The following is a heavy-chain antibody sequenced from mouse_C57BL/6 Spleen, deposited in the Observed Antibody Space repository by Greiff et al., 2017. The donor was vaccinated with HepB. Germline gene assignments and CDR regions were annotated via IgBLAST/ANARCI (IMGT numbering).Heavy chain of an antibody. Sequence: EVMLVESEGGLVQPGSSMKLSCTASGFTFSDYYMAWVRQVPEKGLEWVANINYDGSSTYYLDSLKSRFIISRDNAKNILYLQMSRLKSEDTATYYWARDRGNWEGAYWYFDVWGTGTTVTVSS. D-gene: IGHD4-1*02. J-gene: IGHJ1*03. CDR2: INYDGSST. V-gene: IGHV5-16*01. CDR1: GFTFSDYY. CDR3: ARDRGNWEGAYWYFDV.